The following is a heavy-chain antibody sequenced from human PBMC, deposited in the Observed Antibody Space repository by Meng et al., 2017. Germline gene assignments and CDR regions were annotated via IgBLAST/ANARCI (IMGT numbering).Heavy chain of an antibody. J-gene: IGHJ4*02. V-gene: IGHV4-61*01. CDR3: ARGVQCSTSCYIDY. Sequence: VPLQESGPGAVRPSGTLSLTCTVSGGSVSSGSYYWSWIRQSPGKWLEWIGEINHSGSTNYNPSLKSRVTISVDTSKNQFSLKLSSVTAADTAVYYCARGVQCSTSCYIDYWGQGTLVTVSS. CDR1: GGSVSSGSYY. CDR2: INHSGST. D-gene: IGHD2-2*02.